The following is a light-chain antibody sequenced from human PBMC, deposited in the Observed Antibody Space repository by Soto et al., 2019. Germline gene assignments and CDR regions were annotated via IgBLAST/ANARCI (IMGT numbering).Light chain of an antibody. CDR1: PSVTNY. J-gene: IGKJ5*01. Sequence: EIVLRQSPATLSLSPGERATLSCRASPSVTNYLAWYQQKPGQAPRLVIYGAFNRATGIPARFSGSGSGTDFTLTISSLEPEDFAVYYCQQRNIWPPVTFGQGTRLEIK. V-gene: IGKV3-11*01. CDR2: GAF. CDR3: QQRNIWPPVT.